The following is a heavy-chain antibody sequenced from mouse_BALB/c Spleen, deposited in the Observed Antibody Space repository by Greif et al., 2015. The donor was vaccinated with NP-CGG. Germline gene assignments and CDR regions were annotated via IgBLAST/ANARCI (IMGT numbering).Heavy chain of an antibody. CDR2: IDPANGNT. CDR1: GFNIKDTY. D-gene: IGHD1-1*01. CDR3: ASHLTTVVAYYYAMDY. Sequence: EVKLVESGAELVKPGASVKLSCTASGFNIKDTYMHWVKQRPEQGLEWIGRIDPANGNTKYDPKFQGKATITADTSSNTAYLQLSSLTSEDTAVYYCASHLTTVVAYYYAMDYWGLGTSVTVSS. J-gene: IGHJ4*01. V-gene: IGHV14-3*02.